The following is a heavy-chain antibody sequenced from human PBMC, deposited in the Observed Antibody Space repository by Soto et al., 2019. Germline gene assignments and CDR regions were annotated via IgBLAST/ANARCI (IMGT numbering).Heavy chain of an antibody. CDR2: SRNKANSYTT. V-gene: IGHV3-72*01. CDR3: VRLRASAVDI. CDR1: RFTFSNHY. Sequence: GGSIKLSSAASRFTFSNHYIDWVRQDPGKGLEWVGRSRNKANSYTTEYAASVKGRFTISRDDSNNSLYLQMSSLKTEDTAVYYCVRLRASAVDILGQGTPVIV. J-gene: IGHJ3*02.